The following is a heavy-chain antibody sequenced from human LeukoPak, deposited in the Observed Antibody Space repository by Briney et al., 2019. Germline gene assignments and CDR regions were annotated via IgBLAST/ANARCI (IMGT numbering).Heavy chain of an antibody. D-gene: IGHD5-24*01. CDR3: ARGRGWLQSTPFDY. CDR2: IYYSGST. CDR1: GGSILTTNW. J-gene: IGHJ4*02. V-gene: IGHV4-59*01. Sequence: SETLSLTCAVSGGSILTTNWWSWIRQPPGKGLEWIGYIYYSGSTNYNPSLKSRVTISVDTSKNQFSLKLSSVTAADTAVYYCARGRGWLQSTPFDYWGQGTLVTVSS.